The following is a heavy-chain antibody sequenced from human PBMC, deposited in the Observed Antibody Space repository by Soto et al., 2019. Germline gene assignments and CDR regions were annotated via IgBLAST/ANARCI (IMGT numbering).Heavy chain of an antibody. CDR3: ASCSSGWRRDYYYYGMDV. CDR2: TIPIFGTA. Sequence: SVKVSCKASGGTFSSYAISCVRQAPGQGLEWMGGTIPIFGTANYAQKFQGRVTITAGESTSTAYMELSSLRSEDTAVYYCASCSSGWRRDYYYYGMDVWGQGTTVTVSS. V-gene: IGHV1-69*13. D-gene: IGHD6-19*01. CDR1: GGTFSSYA. J-gene: IGHJ6*02.